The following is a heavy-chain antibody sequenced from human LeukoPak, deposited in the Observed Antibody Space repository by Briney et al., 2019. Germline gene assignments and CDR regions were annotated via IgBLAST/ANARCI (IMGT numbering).Heavy chain of an antibody. Sequence: GGSLRLSCAASGFTFSSYAMSWVRQAPGKGLEWVSGLSTSGGRTYYADSVKGRFTIYRDNSKNTLYLQMNSLRAEDTAVYYCAKDRSGWYYFDYWGQGTLVTVSS. D-gene: IGHD6-19*01. CDR2: LSTSGGRT. J-gene: IGHJ4*02. CDR3: AKDRSGWYYFDY. V-gene: IGHV3-23*01. CDR1: GFTFSSYA.